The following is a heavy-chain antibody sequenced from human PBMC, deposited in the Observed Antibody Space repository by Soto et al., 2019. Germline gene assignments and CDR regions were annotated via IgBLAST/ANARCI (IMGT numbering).Heavy chain of an antibody. CDR3: ARTCRSGGSCYLEY. CDR1: GYSFSSFG. J-gene: IGHJ4*02. V-gene: IGHV1-18*01. D-gene: IGHD2-15*01. Sequence: ASVKVSCKASGYSFSSFGISWVRQAPGQGLEWVGWVSVPSGDTSSAQNFQGRVTVTTDTSTSTAYMEVGSLRSDDTAVYYCARTCRSGGSCYLEYWGEGTLVNVSS. CDR2: VSVPSGDT.